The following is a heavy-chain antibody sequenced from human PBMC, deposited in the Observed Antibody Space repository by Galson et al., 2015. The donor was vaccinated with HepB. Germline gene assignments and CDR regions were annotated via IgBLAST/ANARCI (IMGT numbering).Heavy chain of an antibody. Sequence: SLRLSCAASGFTFSSYWMHWVRQAPGKGLEWVSRINSDGSSTSYADSVKGRFTISRDNAKNTLYLQMNSLRAEDTAVYYCARVSIRRREYYFDYWGQGTLVTVSS. CDR1: GFTFSSYW. J-gene: IGHJ4*02. D-gene: IGHD3-3*02. CDR2: INSDGSST. CDR3: ARVSIRRREYYFDY. V-gene: IGHV3-74*01.